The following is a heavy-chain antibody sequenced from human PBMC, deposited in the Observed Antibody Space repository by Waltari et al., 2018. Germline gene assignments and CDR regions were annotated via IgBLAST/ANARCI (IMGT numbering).Heavy chain of an antibody. CDR1: GFTFDDYA. V-gene: IGHV3-9*01. Sequence: EVQLVESGGGLVQPGRSLRISCAASGFTFDDYAMHWVRQAPGKGLEWVSGISWNSGSIGYADSVKGRFTISRDNAKNSLYLQMNSLRAEDTALYYCAKVRDYYFDYWGQGTLVTVSS. J-gene: IGHJ4*02. CDR2: ISWNSGSI. CDR3: AKVRDYYFDY.